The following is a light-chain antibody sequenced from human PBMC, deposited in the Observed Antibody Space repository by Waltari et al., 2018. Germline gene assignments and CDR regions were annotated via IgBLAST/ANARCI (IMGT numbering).Light chain of an antibody. CDR3: MQGTHWPPIT. CDR1: QSLIHSDGNTY. J-gene: IGKJ5*01. CDR2: KVS. V-gene: IGKV2-30*02. Sequence: DVVLTQSPLSLPVTLGQPASISCRSSQSLIHSDGNTYLNWFQQRPGQSPRRLIYKVSNRDVGVPDRFSGSGSGTDFTLKISRVEAEDVGVYYCMQGTHWPPITFGQGTRLEIK.